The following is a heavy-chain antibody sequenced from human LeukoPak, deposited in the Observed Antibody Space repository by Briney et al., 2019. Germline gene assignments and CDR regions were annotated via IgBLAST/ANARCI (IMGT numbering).Heavy chain of an antibody. D-gene: IGHD5-24*01. J-gene: IGHJ4*02. CDR1: GISFSGSW. CDR2: INEDGSVT. V-gene: IGHV3-7*01. Sequence: GGSLRLSCVVSGISFSGSWMTWVRQAPGRGLESVANINEDGSVTYFVDSVKGRFAISRDNANNSVFLQLKSLRAEDTAVYYCATGRLQPAHWGQGTWSPSPQ. CDR3: ATGRLQPAH.